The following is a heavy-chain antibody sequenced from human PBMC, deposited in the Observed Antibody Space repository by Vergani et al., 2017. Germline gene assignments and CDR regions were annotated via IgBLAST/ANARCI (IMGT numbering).Heavy chain of an antibody. V-gene: IGHV1-69*01. CDR2: IIPIFGTA. Sequence: QVQLVQSGAEVKKPGSSVKVSCKASGGTFSSYAISWVRQAPGQGLEWMGGIIPIFGTANYAQKFQGRVTITADESTSTAYMELSSLRSEDTAVYYCAGERPNIPPYCSSTSCTYRGWYFDLWGRGTLVTVSS. CDR1: GGTFSSYA. J-gene: IGHJ2*01. D-gene: IGHD2-2*01. CDR3: AGERPNIPPYCSSTSCTYRGWYFDL.